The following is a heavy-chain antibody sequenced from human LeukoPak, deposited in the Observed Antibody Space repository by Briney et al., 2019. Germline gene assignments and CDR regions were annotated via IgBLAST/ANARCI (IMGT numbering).Heavy chain of an antibody. V-gene: IGHV2-5*02. CDR2: IYWDDDK. Sequence: ESGPTLVKSTQPLTLTFTFSGSSLSTTGVGAGWIRQPPGKALEWLAVIYWDDDKRYSPSLKSRLTITKDTSKNQVVLTMTNMDPVDTATYYCAHTKYSSGWQYYFDYWGQGTLVTVSS. CDR1: GSSLSTTGVG. J-gene: IGHJ4*02. CDR3: AHTKYSSGWQYYFDY. D-gene: IGHD6-19*01.